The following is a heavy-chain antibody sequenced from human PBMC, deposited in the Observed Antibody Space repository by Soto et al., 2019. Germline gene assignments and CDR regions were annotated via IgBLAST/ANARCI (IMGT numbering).Heavy chain of an antibody. Sequence: PSETLSLTCAGSGGSISSGGYYWSWIRQPPGKGLEWIGEINHSGSTNYNPSLKSRVTISVDTSKNQFSLKLSSVTAADTAVYYCARGRRTTVTIDYWGQGTLVTVS. D-gene: IGHD4-17*01. V-gene: IGHV4-34*01. CDR2: INHSGST. J-gene: IGHJ4*02. CDR1: GGSISSGGYY. CDR3: ARGRRTTVTIDY.